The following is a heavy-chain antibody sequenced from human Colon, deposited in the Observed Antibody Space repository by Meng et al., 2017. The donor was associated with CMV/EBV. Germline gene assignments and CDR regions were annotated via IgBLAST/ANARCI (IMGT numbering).Heavy chain of an antibody. J-gene: IGHJ4*02. D-gene: IGHD2-2*01. CDR3: ARDIVVVPAAHFDY. CDR2: MRQDGSEE. Sequence: GESLKISCAASGFTFSTYWMTWVRQAPGKGLEWVANMRQDGSEEYYADSVRGRFTISRDNIKNSLFLQMNGLRPEDTAVYYCARDIVVVPAAHFDYWGQGTLVTVSS. CDR1: GFTFSTYW. V-gene: IGHV3-7*01.